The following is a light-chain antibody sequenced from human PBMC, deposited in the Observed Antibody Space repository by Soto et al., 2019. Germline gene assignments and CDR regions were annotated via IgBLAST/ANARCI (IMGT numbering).Light chain of an antibody. CDR2: AAS. Sequence: DIRMTQSPSSLSVSVGDGVTITCLASETINNYLNWYQQKPGRAPKLLIHAASTLQSGVPSRFSGSGSGTDFTLTISSLQPEDFATYSCQQSYTTPWTFGLGTKVDIK. V-gene: IGKV1-39*01. CDR1: ETINNY. J-gene: IGKJ1*01. CDR3: QQSYTTPWT.